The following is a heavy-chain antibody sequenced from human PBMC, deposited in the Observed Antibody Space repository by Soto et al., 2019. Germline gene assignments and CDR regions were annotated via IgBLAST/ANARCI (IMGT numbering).Heavy chain of an antibody. CDR1: GFTFSSYG. J-gene: IGHJ4*02. D-gene: IGHD4-17*01. CDR2: ISYDGSNK. Sequence: GGSLRLSCAASGFTFSSYGMHWVRQAPGKGLEWVAVISYDGSNKYYADSVKGRFTISRDNSKNTLYLQMNSLRAEDTAVYYCAKGRSTVTTVYYFDYWGQGTLVTVSS. CDR3: AKGRSTVTTVYYFDY. V-gene: IGHV3-30*18.